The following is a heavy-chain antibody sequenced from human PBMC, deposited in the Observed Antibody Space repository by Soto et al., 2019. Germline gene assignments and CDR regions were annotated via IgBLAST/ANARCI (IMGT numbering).Heavy chain of an antibody. V-gene: IGHV3-48*02. Sequence: PGGSLRPSCAASGFTFSSYSMNWVRQAPGKGLEWVSYISSSSTIYYADSVKGRFTISRDNAKNSLYLQMNSLRDEDTAVYYCARDSRPRGFDYWGQGTLVTVSS. CDR3: ARDSRPRGFDY. CDR1: GFTFSSYS. CDR2: ISSSSTI. D-gene: IGHD3-10*01. J-gene: IGHJ4*02.